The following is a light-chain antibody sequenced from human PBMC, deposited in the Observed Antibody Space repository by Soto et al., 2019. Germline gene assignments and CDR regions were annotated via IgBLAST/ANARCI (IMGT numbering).Light chain of an antibody. V-gene: IGKV1-5*01. J-gene: IGKJ1*01. CDR1: QSINAW. CDR2: DVS. Sequence: DIQMTQSPSTLSSSVGDRFTITCRASQSINAWLAWYQQKPGKAPKLLIYDVSTLDSGVPSRFSGSASGTEFTLTISSLGSDDFATYYCQQYHRYSTFGQGTKVDIK. CDR3: QQYHRYST.